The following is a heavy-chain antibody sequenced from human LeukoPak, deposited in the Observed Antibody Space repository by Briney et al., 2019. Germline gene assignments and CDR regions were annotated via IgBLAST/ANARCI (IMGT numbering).Heavy chain of an antibody. J-gene: IGHJ3*02. Sequence: SETLSLTCTVSGGSITNYYWGWIRQPPGKGLEWIGYIYYSGSTNYKPSLKRRVTISVDRSKNQFSLNLRSVTAADTAVYYCARDRGSGRSDDAFDIWGQGTMVTVSS. CDR3: ARDRGSGRSDDAFDI. CDR2: IYYSGST. CDR1: GGSITNYY. D-gene: IGHD1-26*01. V-gene: IGHV4-59*01.